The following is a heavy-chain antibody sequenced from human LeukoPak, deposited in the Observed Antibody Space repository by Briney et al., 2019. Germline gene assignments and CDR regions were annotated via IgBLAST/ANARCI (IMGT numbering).Heavy chain of an antibody. CDR2: IFYTGST. CDR1: AGPISTYY. V-gene: IGHV4-59*01. Sequence: PSETLSLTCTVSAGPISTYYWSWIRQPHGKVLEWLGYIFYTGSTNYNPSLKSRITMSIDTSKNQFSLKLSSVTAADTAVYYCTRTYSSSSIDYWGQGALVTVSS. J-gene: IGHJ4*02. CDR3: TRTYSSSSIDY. D-gene: IGHD6-6*01.